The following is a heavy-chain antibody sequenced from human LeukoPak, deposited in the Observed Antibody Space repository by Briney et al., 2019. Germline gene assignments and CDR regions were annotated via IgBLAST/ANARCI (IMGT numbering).Heavy chain of an antibody. V-gene: IGHV1-46*01. CDR3: ARDTGGYSSGGYSFDY. Sequence: ASVKVSCKASGYTFTSYYMHWVRQAPGQGLEWMGIINPSSGSTSYAQKFQGRVTITTDGSTSTAYMELSSLRSEDTDVYYCARDTGGYSSGGYSFDYWGQGTLVTVSS. J-gene: IGHJ4*02. D-gene: IGHD6-19*01. CDR2: INPSSGST. CDR1: GYTFTSYY.